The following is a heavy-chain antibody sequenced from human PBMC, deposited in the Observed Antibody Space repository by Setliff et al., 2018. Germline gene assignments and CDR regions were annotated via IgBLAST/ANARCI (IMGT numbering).Heavy chain of an antibody. CDR1: GFTFSSYG. CDR3: ARAQNIFGGNFDS. CDR2: TRYNGDGK. V-gene: IGHV3-30*02. D-gene: IGHD3-3*01. J-gene: IGHJ4*02. Sequence: GGSLRLSCAASGFTFSSYGMHWVRQAPGKGLEWVAFTRYNGDGKYYGDSVKGRFTISRDNSQNTVYLQMNALSGDDTAVYFCARAQNIFGGNFDSWGQGTLVTVSS.